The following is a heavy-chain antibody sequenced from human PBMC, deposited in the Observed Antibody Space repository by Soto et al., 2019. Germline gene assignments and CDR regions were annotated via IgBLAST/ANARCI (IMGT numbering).Heavy chain of an antibody. CDR1: GGSISSGGYS. V-gene: IGHV4-30-2*01. CDR2: IYHSGST. J-gene: IGHJ6*02. D-gene: IGHD3-3*01. Sequence: PSETLSLTCAVSGGSISSGGYSWSWIRQPPGKGLEWIGYIYHSGSTYYNPSLKSRVTISVDRSKNQFSLKLSSVTAADTAVYYCARGRDTYYDFWSGSPLMDVWGQGTTVTVSS. CDR3: ARGRDTYYDFWSGSPLMDV.